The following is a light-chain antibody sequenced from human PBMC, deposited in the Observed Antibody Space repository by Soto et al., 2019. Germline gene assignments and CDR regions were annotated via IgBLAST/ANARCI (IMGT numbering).Light chain of an antibody. Sequence: VVLTQSPATLSLSPGERAPLSCRTRLSVSVYLDWYQQKPGQAPRLLISDASNRATGIPARFSGSGSGTDFTLTISSLEPEDFAVYYCHQRQYWPPITFGQGTRLEIK. CDR3: HQRQYWPPIT. CDR1: LSVSVY. J-gene: IGKJ5*01. CDR2: DAS. V-gene: IGKV3-11*01.